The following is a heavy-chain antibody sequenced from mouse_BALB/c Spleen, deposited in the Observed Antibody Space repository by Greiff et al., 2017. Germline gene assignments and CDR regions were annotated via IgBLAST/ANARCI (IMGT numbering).Heavy chain of an antibody. CDR2: ISSGGST. Sequence: EVQGVESGGGLVKPGGSLKLSCAASGFTFSSYAMSWVRQTPEKRLEWVASISSGGSTYYPDSVKGRFTISRDNARNILYLQMSSLRSEDTAMYYCARGHYYGDWYCDVWGAGTTVTVSS. J-gene: IGHJ1*01. CDR3: ARGHYYGDWYCDV. V-gene: IGHV5-6-5*01. D-gene: IGHD1-2*01. CDR1: GFTFSSYA.